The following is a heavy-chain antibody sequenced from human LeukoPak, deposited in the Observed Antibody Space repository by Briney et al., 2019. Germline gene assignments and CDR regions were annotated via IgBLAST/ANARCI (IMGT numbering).Heavy chain of an antibody. CDR2: ISGSGGST. D-gene: IGHD6-19*01. CDR3: AKEGGSAVAGNFDY. Sequence: GGSLRLSCAASGFTFSDFYMTWIRQAPGKGLEWVSAISGSGGSTYYADSVKGRFTISRDNSKNTLYLQMNSLRAEDTAVYYCAKEGGSAVAGNFDYWGQGTLVTVSS. V-gene: IGHV3-23*01. J-gene: IGHJ4*02. CDR1: GFTFSDFY.